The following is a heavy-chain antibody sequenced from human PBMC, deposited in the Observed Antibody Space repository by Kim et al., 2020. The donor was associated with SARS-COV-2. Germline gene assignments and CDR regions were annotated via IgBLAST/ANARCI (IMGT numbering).Heavy chain of an antibody. Sequence: GGSLRLSCAASGFTFSSYAMSWVRQAPGKGLEWVSAISGSGGSTYYADSVKGRFTISRDNSKNTLYLQMNSLRAEDTAVYYCAKDPGIAVAGTYYFDYWGQGTLVTVSS. CDR3: AKDPGIAVAGTYYFDY. J-gene: IGHJ4*02. V-gene: IGHV3-23*01. CDR2: ISGSGGST. CDR1: GFTFSSYA. D-gene: IGHD6-19*01.